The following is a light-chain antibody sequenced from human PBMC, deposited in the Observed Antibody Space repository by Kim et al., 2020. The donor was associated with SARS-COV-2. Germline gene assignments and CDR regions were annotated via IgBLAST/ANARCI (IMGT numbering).Light chain of an antibody. CDR2: AAS. V-gene: IGKV1-39*01. Sequence: DIQMTQSPSSLSASVGDRVTITCQASQSINSYLNWYQQKPGKAPKFLMYAASSLQSGVPSRFSGSGHGTDFTLTIRGLQPEDFATYYCQQGYSPPYSFGQGTKLEI. CDR3: QQGYSPPYS. CDR1: QSINSY. J-gene: IGKJ2*03.